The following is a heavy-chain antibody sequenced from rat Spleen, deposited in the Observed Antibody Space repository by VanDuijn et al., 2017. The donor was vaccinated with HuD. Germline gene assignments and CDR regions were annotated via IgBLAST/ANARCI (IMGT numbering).Heavy chain of an antibody. Sequence: VQLVESGGGLVQPGRSLKLSCAASGFTFSSFPMAWVRQAPTKGLEWVATISYDGSSTYYRDSVKGRFTISRDNAKNTLYLQMDSLRSEDTATYYCARHWRYSTDYFDYWGQGVMVTVSS. CDR2: ISYDGSST. V-gene: IGHV5-29*01. CDR3: ARHWRYSTDYFDY. D-gene: IGHD1-6*01. J-gene: IGHJ2*01. CDR1: GFTFSSFP.